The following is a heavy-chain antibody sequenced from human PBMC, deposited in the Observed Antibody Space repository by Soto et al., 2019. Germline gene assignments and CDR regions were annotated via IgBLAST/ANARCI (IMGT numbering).Heavy chain of an antibody. Sequence: QITLKESGPTLVRPTQTLTLTCAFSGFSLSTSGVGVGWIRQPPGKALEWLAVIYWDDSKHYSPSLRSRLTITKHTSKHQVVLTMTNMDPMDTGTYYCAHKGPEDWPLDYWGQGTLVTVSS. D-gene: IGHD3-9*01. CDR3: AHKGPEDWPLDY. CDR2: IYWDDSK. CDR1: GFSLSTSGVG. J-gene: IGHJ4*02. V-gene: IGHV2-5*02.